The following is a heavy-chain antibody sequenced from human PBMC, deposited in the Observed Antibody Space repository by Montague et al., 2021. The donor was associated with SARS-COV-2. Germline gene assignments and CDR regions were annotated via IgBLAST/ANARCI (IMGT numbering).Heavy chain of an antibody. CDR1: GGSISSSSYY. J-gene: IGHJ4*02. D-gene: IGHD3-9*01. V-gene: IGHV4-39*01. CDR3: VRSRAKRYFDWTKLDAHVKPCYFAY. Sequence: SETLSLTCTVSGGSISSSSYYWGWIRQPPGKGLEWIGSIYYSGSTYYNPSLKSRVTISVDTPKNQFSLKLSSVTAADTAVYYCVRSRAKRYFDWTKLDAHVKPCYFAYWGQGTLVTVSS. CDR2: IYYSGST.